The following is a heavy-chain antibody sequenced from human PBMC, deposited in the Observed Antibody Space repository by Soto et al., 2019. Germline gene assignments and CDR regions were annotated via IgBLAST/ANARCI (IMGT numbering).Heavy chain of an antibody. Sequence: EVQLVESGGGLVQPGESLRLSCEASGFTFSYNWMHWVRQAPGKGLVWVSRIHSDGSSTTYADSVKDRFTISRDNARNTLYLQMNSLRAEDTAVYYCARGDRGAFDLWGQGTVLTVSS. V-gene: IGHV3-74*03. CDR1: GFTFSYNW. CDR3: ARGDRGAFDL. J-gene: IGHJ3*01. D-gene: IGHD1-26*01. CDR2: IHSDGSST.